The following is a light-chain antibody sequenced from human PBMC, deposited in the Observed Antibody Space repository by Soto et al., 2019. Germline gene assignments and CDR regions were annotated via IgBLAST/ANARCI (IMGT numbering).Light chain of an antibody. J-gene: IGLJ1*01. CDR1: SSNIGAGYD. V-gene: IGLV1-40*01. CDR3: QSYDSSMSVYV. Sequence: QSVLTQPPSVSGAPGQRVTISCTGSSSNIGAGYDVHWYQQLPGTAPKLLIYGNINRPSGVPDRFSGSKSGTSASLAITGLQAEDEADYYCQSYDSSMSVYVFGTGTKLTVL. CDR2: GNI.